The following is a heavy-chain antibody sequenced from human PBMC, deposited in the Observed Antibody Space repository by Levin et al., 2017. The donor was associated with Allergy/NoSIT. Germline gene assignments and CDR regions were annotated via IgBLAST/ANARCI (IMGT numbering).Heavy chain of an antibody. CDR2: INHSGTT. J-gene: IGHJ6*02. CDR1: GGSFTSSY. CDR3: AGAFASAGTDSIYFYYYGVDV. D-gene: IGHD6-13*01. Sequence: SQTLSLTCGVYGGSFTSSYWSWIRQPPGKGLEWIGEINHSGTTKYSPSLKSRVTMSVDTSENQISLRLSSVTAADTAVYYCAGAFASAGTDSIYFYYYGVDVWGQGTTVTVSS. V-gene: IGHV4-34*01.